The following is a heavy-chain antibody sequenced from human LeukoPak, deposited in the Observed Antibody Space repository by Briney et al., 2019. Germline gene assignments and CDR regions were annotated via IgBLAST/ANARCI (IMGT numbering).Heavy chain of an antibody. V-gene: IGHV4-30-2*01. J-gene: IGHJ4*02. CDR2: IYHSGST. D-gene: IGHD6-19*01. Sequence: SETLSLTCTVSGGSISSGGYYWSWIRQPPGKGLEWIGYIYHSGSTYYNPSLKSRVTISVDKSNNQFSLRLSSVTAADTAVYFCARGGWYSFDYWGQGTLVTVSS. CDR3: ARGGWYSFDY. CDR1: GGSISSGGYY.